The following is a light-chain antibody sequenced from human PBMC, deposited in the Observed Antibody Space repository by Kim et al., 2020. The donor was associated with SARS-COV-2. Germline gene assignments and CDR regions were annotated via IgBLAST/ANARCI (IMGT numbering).Light chain of an antibody. Sequence: EIVLTQSPATLSSSPGERVTLSCRASQNIRTYLAWYQQKTGQAPRLLVYYASNRATGIPARFSGSGSGTDFTLTISSLEPEDSAIYYCRLRSNWCPWTSGQGTKVDIK. CDR3: RLRSNWCPWT. CDR1: QNIRTY. J-gene: IGKJ1*01. V-gene: IGKV3-11*01. CDR2: YAS.